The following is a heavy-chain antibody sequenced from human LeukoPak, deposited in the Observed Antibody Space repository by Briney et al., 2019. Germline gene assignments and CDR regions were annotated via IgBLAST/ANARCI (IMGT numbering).Heavy chain of an antibody. D-gene: IGHD3-10*01. Sequence: ASLKVSCKASGYTFISYEINWVRQATGQGLEWMGWMNPNSGNTGYAPKFQGRVTMTRNTSINTAYMELSSLRSEDTAVYYCASQILLWFGESPYNWFDPWGQGTLVTVSS. CDR1: GYTFISYE. V-gene: IGHV1-8*01. CDR3: ASQILLWFGESPYNWFDP. J-gene: IGHJ5*02. CDR2: MNPNSGNT.